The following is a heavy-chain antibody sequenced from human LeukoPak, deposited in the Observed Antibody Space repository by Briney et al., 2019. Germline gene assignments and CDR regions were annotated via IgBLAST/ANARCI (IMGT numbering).Heavy chain of an antibody. CDR2: ISYDGSNK. CDR1: GFIFTSYG. Sequence: PGGSLRLSCAASGFIFTSYGMHWVRQAPGKGLEWVAFISYDGSNKYYADSVKGRFTISRENSKNTLFLQMNSLRVEDTAVYYCAKVRSPGYSYGADNWGQGTLVIVSS. CDR3: AKVRSPGYSYGADN. V-gene: IGHV3-30*18. J-gene: IGHJ4*02. D-gene: IGHD5-18*01.